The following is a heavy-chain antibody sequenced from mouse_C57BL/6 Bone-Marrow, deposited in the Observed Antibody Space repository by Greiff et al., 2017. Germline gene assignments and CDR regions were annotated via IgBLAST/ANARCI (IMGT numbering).Heavy chain of an antibody. Sequence: VQLQQSGPELVKPGASVKISCKASGYSFTSYYIHWVKQRPGRGLEWIGWIYPGSGNTKYNEKFKGKATLTADTSSSTAYMQLSSLTSEDSAVYYCARHLLLRYMDYWGQGTSVTVSS. CDR3: ARHLLLRYMDY. D-gene: IGHD1-1*01. V-gene: IGHV1-66*01. CDR1: GYSFTSYY. CDR2: IYPGSGNT. J-gene: IGHJ4*01.